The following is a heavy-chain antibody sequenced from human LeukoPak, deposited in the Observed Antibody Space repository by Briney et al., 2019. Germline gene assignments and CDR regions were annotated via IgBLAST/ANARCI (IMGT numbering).Heavy chain of an antibody. CDR1: GFTFSRYA. Sequence: GGSLRLSCVASGFTFSRYAMSWVRQAPGKGLEWVSGISGSGDDIRSADSVKGRFTISRDNAKNTLHLQMNSLRSEDTAVYYCARGGVYCSSTSCYRNYFDYWGQGTLVTVSS. D-gene: IGHD2-2*01. CDR2: ISGSGDDI. J-gene: IGHJ4*02. V-gene: IGHV3-23*01. CDR3: ARGGVYCSSTSCYRNYFDY.